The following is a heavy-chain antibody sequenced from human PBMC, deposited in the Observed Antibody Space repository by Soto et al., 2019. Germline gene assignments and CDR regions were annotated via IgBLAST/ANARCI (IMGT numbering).Heavy chain of an antibody. Sequence: QITLKESGPPLVKPTQTLTLTCTFSGFSLSTSGVGVGWIRQPPGKALEWLALIYWDDDKRYSPSLKSRLTITKDTSKNQVVLTMTNMDPVDTATYYCAHTDDSSWYLTFDYWGQGTLVTVSS. CDR1: GFSLSTSGVG. CDR2: IYWDDDK. V-gene: IGHV2-5*02. D-gene: IGHD6-13*01. CDR3: AHTDDSSWYLTFDY. J-gene: IGHJ4*02.